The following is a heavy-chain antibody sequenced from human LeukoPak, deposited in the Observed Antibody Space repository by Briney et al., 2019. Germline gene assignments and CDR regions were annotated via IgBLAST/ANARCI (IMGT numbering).Heavy chain of an antibody. CDR3: SSQPAVLDLDC. CDR1: GFTFSTYW. Sequence: GGSLRLSCTASGFTFSTYWMSWVRQTPGKGLEWVANIHPDGNEKYHVGSVKGRFTISRDNANNALFLQMKGLRVEDTAVYYCSSQPAVLDLDCWGQGALVTVSS. V-gene: IGHV3-7*01. D-gene: IGHD2/OR15-2a*01. CDR2: IHPDGNEK. J-gene: IGHJ4*02.